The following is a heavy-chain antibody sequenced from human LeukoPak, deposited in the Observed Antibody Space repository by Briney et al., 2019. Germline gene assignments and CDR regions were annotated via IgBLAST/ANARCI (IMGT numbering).Heavy chain of an antibody. CDR2: IHYSGTS. J-gene: IGHJ4*02. CDR1: GDSVSSGSYY. D-gene: IGHD3-22*01. V-gene: IGHV4-61*01. Sequence: SETLSLTCTVSGDSVSSGSYYWSWLRQPPGKGLEWIGYIHYSGTSNYNPSFKSRVIISVDTSKNQLSLKLTSVAAADTAVYYCARWFYYDSSGYYSPLWGQGTLVTVPS. CDR3: ARWFYYDSSGYYSPL.